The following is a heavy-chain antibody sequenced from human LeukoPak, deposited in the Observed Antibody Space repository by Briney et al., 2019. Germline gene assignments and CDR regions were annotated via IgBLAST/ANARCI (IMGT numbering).Heavy chain of an antibody. CDR3: ARDYVSGSFGP. D-gene: IGHD3-10*01. J-gene: IGHJ5*02. CDR1: GFTFSNYS. Sequence: TGGSLRLSCAASGFTFSNYSLHWVRQAPGKGLEWVSSISSSSSYIYYGDSVKGRFTISRDNAKNTVYLQMNSLRAEDTAVYYCARDYVSGSFGPWGQGTLVTVSS. V-gene: IGHV3-21*06. CDR2: ISSSSSYI.